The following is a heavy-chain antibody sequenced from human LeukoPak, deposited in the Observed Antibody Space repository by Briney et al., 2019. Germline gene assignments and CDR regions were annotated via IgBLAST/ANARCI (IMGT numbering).Heavy chain of an antibody. J-gene: IGHJ4*02. CDR1: GFTFSSYW. Sequence: GGSLRLTCAASGFTFSSYWMHWVRQAPGKGLVWVSRIKSDGSSTSYADSVKGRFTISRDDSKSIAYLQMNSLKTEDTAVYYCTRDQTPYYWGQGTLVTVSS. CDR2: IKSDGSST. CDR3: TRDQTPYY. V-gene: IGHV3-74*01.